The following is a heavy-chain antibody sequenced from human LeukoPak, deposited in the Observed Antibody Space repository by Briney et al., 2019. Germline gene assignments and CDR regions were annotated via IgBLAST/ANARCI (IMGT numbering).Heavy chain of an antibody. J-gene: IGHJ4*02. CDR2: IYPGDSDT. CDR3: ARTISIGSCSGGNCYSDY. V-gene: IGHV5-51*01. CDR1: GYPFPTYW. Sequence: GGSLEISLHGSGYPFPTYWIGWVRQMPGKGLGWMGIIYPGDSDTRYRSSFQGQVTISVDKSISTAYLQWSSLRASDTAMYYCARTISIGSCSGGNCYSDYWGQGTLVTVSS. D-gene: IGHD2-15*01.